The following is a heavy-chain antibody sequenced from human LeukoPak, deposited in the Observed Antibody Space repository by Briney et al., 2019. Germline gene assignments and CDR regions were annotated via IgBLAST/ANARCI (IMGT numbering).Heavy chain of an antibody. CDR1: GFTFSSYA. Sequence: TGGSLRLSCAASGFTFSSYAMSWVRQAPGKGLEWVSTISNNDGTTYYADSVKGRFTISRDNSKNTLYLQMNSLRAEDTAVYYCASWGYCSSTSCPRTPAYYYYYMDVWGKGTTVTISS. J-gene: IGHJ6*03. V-gene: IGHV3-23*01. D-gene: IGHD2-2*01. CDR2: ISNNDGTT. CDR3: ASWGYCSSTSCPRTPAYYYYYMDV.